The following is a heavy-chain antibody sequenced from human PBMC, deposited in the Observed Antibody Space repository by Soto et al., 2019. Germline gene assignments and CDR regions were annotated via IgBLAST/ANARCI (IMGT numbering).Heavy chain of an antibody. CDR1: GGSFSGYY. Sequence: SETLSLTCAVYGGSFSGYYWSWIRQPPGKGLEWIGEINHSGSANYNPSLKSRVTISVDTSKNQFSLKLSSVTAADTALFYCARDVDTAMVTAAQFDYWGQGTLVTVSS. CDR3: ARDVDTAMVTAAQFDY. V-gene: IGHV4-34*01. J-gene: IGHJ4*02. D-gene: IGHD5-18*01. CDR2: INHSGSA.